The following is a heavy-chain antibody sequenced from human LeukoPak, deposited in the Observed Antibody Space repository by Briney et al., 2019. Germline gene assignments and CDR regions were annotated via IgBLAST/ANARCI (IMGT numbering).Heavy chain of an antibody. CDR2: IFPTSREI. V-gene: IGHV3-23*01. J-gene: IGHJ4*02. D-gene: IGHD2-8*01. Sequence: GGSLRLSCAASGFTFSSFAMIWVRQPPGKWLEWVSSIFPTSREIHYADSVRGRFTISRDNSKSTQSLQMNSLRAEDTAIYYCATYRQLMLPFESWGQGTLATVSS. CDR1: GFTFSSFA. CDR3: ATYRQLMLPFES.